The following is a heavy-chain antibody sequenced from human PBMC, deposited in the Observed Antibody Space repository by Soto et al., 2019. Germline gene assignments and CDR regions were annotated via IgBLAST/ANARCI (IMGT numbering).Heavy chain of an antibody. CDR2: ITPLFGIP. D-gene: IGHD2-15*01. Sequence: QVQLVQSGAEVKKPGSSVKVSCKASGGTSRSLSITWVRQAPGQGLEWMGGITPLFGIPNYPQKFQGRLTITADKSTGTAYLELSSLRSEDPAGYYCARDTHSAGGWFATGGRGTLVTVSS. J-gene: IGHJ5*02. CDR3: ARDTHSAGGWFAT. CDR1: GGTSRSLS. V-gene: IGHV1-69*17.